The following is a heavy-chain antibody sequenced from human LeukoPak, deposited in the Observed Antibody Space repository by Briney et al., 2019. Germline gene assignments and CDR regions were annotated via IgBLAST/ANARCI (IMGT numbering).Heavy chain of an antibody. Sequence: SQTLSLTCAISGDSVSSNSAAWNWIRQSPSRGLEWLGRTYYSSKWYNDYAVSVKSRITINPDTSKNQFSMQLNSVAPEDTALYYCARGAVAVRNAFDIWGQGTMVTVSS. CDR1: GDSVSSNSAA. CDR2: TYYSSKWYN. CDR3: ARGAVAVRNAFDI. D-gene: IGHD6-19*01. V-gene: IGHV6-1*01. J-gene: IGHJ3*02.